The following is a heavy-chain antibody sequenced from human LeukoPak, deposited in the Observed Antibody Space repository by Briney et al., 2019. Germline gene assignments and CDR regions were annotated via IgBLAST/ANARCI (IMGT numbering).Heavy chain of an antibody. Sequence: GGSLRLSCAASGFTFSSYSMNWVRQAPGKGLEWVSSISSSSSYIYYADSVKGRFTISRDNAKNSLYLQMNSLRAEDTAVYYCAREYSSSSDAFDIWGQETMVTVSS. J-gene: IGHJ3*02. CDR1: GFTFSSYS. D-gene: IGHD6-6*01. CDR2: ISSSSSYI. CDR3: AREYSSSSDAFDI. V-gene: IGHV3-21*01.